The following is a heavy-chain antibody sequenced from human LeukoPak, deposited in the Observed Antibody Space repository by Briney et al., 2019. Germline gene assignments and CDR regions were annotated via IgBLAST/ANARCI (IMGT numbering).Heavy chain of an antibody. Sequence: GGSLRLSCAASGFTFSDYYMSWIRQAPGKGLEWVSYISSSGSTIYYADSVKGRFTISRDNAKNSLYLQMNSLRAEDTAVYYCARTAVAGSYYFDYWGQGTLVTASS. CDR3: ARTAVAGSYYFDY. J-gene: IGHJ4*02. CDR1: GFTFSDYY. V-gene: IGHV3-11*01. D-gene: IGHD6-19*01. CDR2: ISSSGSTI.